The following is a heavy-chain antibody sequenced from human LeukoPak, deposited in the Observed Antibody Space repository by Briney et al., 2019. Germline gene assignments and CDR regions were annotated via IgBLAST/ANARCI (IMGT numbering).Heavy chain of an antibody. J-gene: IGHJ4*02. V-gene: IGHV4-39*07. CDR3: ARATVVTPRFDY. CDR1: GGSISSSSYY. D-gene: IGHD4-23*01. Sequence: SETLSLTCTVSGGSISSSSYYWGWIRQPPGTGLEWIGSIYYSGSTYYNPSLKSRVTISVDTSKNQFSLKLSSVTAADTAVYYCARATVVTPRFDYWGQGTLVTVSS. CDR2: IYYSGST.